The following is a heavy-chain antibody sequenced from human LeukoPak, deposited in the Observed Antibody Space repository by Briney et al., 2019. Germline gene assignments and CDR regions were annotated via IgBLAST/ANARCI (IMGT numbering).Heavy chain of an antibody. Sequence: GGSLRLSCAASGFTFSSYWMHWVRQAPGKGLVWVSRINSDGSSTRYADSVKGRFTISRDNAKNTLYLQMNSLRAEDTAVYYCARVRGYSYYGGYYYYMDVWGKGTTVTVSS. J-gene: IGHJ6*03. CDR3: ARVRGYSYYGGYYYYMDV. CDR2: INSDGSST. D-gene: IGHD5-18*01. V-gene: IGHV3-74*01. CDR1: GFTFSSYW.